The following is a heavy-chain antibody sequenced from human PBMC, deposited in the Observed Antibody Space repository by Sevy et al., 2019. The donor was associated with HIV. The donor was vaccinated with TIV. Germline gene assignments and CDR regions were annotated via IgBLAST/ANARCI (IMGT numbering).Heavy chain of an antibody. CDR1: GFTFSSYA. CDR2: ISGSGGST. D-gene: IGHD2-2*01. CDR3: ARERMIVVVPAALNWFDH. Sequence: GGSLRLSCAASGFTFSSYAMSWVRQAPGKGLEWVSAISGSGGSTYYADSVKGRFTISRDNSKNTLYLQMNSLRAEDTAVYYCARERMIVVVPAALNWFDHWGQGTLVTVSS. V-gene: IGHV3-23*01. J-gene: IGHJ5*02.